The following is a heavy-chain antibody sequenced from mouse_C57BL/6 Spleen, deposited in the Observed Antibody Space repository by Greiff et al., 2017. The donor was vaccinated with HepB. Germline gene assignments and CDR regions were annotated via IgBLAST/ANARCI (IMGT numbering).Heavy chain of an antibody. CDR3: AHYDYTY. V-gene: IGHV5-17*01. D-gene: IGHD2-4*01. CDR2: ISSGSSTI. J-gene: IGHJ3*01. Sequence: EVKLMESGGGLVKPGGSLKLSCAASGFTFSDSGMHWVRQAPEKGLEWVAYISSGSSTIYYADTVKGRFTISRDNAKNTRFLQMTSLRSEDTAMYYCAHYDYTYCGQGTLVTVSA. CDR1: GFTFSDSG.